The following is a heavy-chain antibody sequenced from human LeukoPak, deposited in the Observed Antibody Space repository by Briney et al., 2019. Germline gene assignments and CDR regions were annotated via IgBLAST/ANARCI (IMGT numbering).Heavy chain of an antibody. CDR3: ARGGYSGWYLGY. D-gene: IGHD6-19*01. V-gene: IGHV3-53*01. Sequence: PGGSLRLSCAASGFIVGHYYMSWVRQAPGKGLECVSVIYTDDTTYYADSVKGRFTISRDNSKNTLYLQMNSLRAEDTAVYYCARGGYSGWYLGYWGQGTLVTVSS. J-gene: IGHJ4*02. CDR2: IYTDDTT. CDR1: GFIVGHYY.